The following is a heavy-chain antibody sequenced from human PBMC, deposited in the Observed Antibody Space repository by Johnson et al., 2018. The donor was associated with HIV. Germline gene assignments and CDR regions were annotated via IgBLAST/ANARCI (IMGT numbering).Heavy chain of an antibody. V-gene: IGHV3-43D*04. J-gene: IGHJ3*02. D-gene: IGHD1-26*01. Sequence: VQLVESGGGLVQPGGSLRLSCAASGFTFDDYAMHWVRQAPGKGLEWVSLISWDGGSTYYADSVKGRFTISRDNSKNTLYLQMNSLRAEDTAVYYCARGWELQVLDIWGQGTMVTVSS. CDR2: ISWDGGST. CDR3: ARGWELQVLDI. CDR1: GFTFDDYA.